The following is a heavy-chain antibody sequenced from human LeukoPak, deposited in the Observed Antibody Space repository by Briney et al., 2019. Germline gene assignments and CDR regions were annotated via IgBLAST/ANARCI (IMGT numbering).Heavy chain of an antibody. CDR1: GGSISSSSYY. Sequence: PSETLSLTCTVSGGSISSSSYYWGWIRQPPGKGLEWIGSIYYSGSTNYNPSLKSRVTISVDTSKNQFSLKLSSVTAADTAVYYCARSPYKGSRWLQKKYYFDYWGQGTLVTVSS. D-gene: IGHD5-24*01. V-gene: IGHV4-39*07. CDR2: IYYSGST. J-gene: IGHJ4*02. CDR3: ARSPYKGSRWLQKKYYFDY.